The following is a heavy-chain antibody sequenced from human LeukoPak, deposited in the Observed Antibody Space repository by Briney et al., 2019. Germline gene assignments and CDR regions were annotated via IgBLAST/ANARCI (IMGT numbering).Heavy chain of an antibody. D-gene: IGHD6-19*01. V-gene: IGHV1-18*01. Sequence: ASVKVSCKASGYTFTGYGISWVRQAPGQGLEWMGWISAYNGNTNYAQKLQGRVTMTTDTSTSTAYMELRSLRSDDTAVYYCARDPARIIAVAGTDFWTGTAYDYWGQGTLVTVSS. CDR3: ARDPARIIAVAGTDFWTGTAYDY. CDR1: GYTFTGYG. J-gene: IGHJ4*02. CDR2: ISAYNGNT.